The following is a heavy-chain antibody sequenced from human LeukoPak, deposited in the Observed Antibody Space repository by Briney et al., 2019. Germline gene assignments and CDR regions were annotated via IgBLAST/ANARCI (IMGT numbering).Heavy chain of an antibody. CDR2: IYYSGST. V-gene: IGHV4-39*07. D-gene: IGHD3-22*01. CDR1: GGSISSSSYY. J-gene: IGHJ6*02. Sequence: SETLSLTCTVSGGSISSSSYYWGWIRQPPGKGLEWIGSIYYSGSTYYNPSLKSRVTISVDTSKNQFSLKLSSVTAADTAVYYCARDRTYYYDSGGLMDVWGQGTTVAVSS. CDR3: ARDRTYYYDSGGLMDV.